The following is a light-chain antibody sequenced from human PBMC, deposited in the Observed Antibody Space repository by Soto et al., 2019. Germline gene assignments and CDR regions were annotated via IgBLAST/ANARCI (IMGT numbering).Light chain of an antibody. J-gene: IGKJ2*01. V-gene: IGKV1-39*01. CDR2: AAS. Sequence: DIEMTQSPSSLSSSVGERVTITCRASQSISSTLNWYQQKPGKAPPLLIYAASSLESGVPSRFSGSGSGTDFTLTISRLQPEDFATYYCQQIYSTPYTFGQGTKVEIK. CDR1: QSISST. CDR3: QQIYSTPYT.